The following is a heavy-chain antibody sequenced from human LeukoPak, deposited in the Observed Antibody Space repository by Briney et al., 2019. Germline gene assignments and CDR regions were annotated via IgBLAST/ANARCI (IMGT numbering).Heavy chain of an antibody. CDR3: AKDRIANYFSGMDV. V-gene: IGHV3-48*04. CDR1: AFTFSSYS. Sequence: GGSLRLSSAASAFTFSSYSMNWVRQAPGKGLEWVSYISSTGSTIYYADSVKGRFTISRDNAKNSLYLQMSSLRAEDTAVYYCAKDRIANYFSGMDVLGQGTTVTVSS. J-gene: IGHJ6*02. D-gene: IGHD2-21*01. CDR2: ISSTGSTI.